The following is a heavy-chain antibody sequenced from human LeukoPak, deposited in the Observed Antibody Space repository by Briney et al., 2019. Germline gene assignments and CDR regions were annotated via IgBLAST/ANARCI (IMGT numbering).Heavy chain of an antibody. CDR1: GFTFDDYG. Sequence: GGSLRLSCAASGFTFDDYGMSWVRQAPGKGLERVSGINWNGGSTGYADSVKGRFTISRDNAKNSLYLQMNSLRAEDTALYYCAGVTSIAAAGVFDYWGQGTLVTVSS. V-gene: IGHV3-20*04. J-gene: IGHJ4*02. CDR2: INWNGGST. D-gene: IGHD6-13*01. CDR3: AGVTSIAAAGVFDY.